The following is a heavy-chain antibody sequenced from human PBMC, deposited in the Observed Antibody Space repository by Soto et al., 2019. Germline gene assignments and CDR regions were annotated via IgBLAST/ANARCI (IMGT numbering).Heavy chain of an antibody. J-gene: IGHJ4*02. Sequence: QVQLVQSGAEVKKPGSSVKVSCKASGGTFSSYAISWVRQAPGQGLEWMGGISPIFGTANYAQKFQGRVTITADESTSTAYMELSSLRSEDTAVYYCARDYYGSGSYYNGAPSIFDYWGQGTLVTVSS. CDR2: ISPIFGTA. D-gene: IGHD3-10*01. CDR3: ARDYYGSGSYYNGAPSIFDY. CDR1: GGTFSSYA. V-gene: IGHV1-69*01.